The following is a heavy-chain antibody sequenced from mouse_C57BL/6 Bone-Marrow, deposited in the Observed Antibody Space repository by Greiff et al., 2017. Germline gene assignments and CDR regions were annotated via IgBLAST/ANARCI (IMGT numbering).Heavy chain of an antibody. J-gene: IGHJ3*01. CDR1: GFSLTSYG. V-gene: IGHV2-2*01. CDR2: IWSGGST. Sequence: QVQLQQSGPGLVQPSQSLSITCTASGFSLTSYGVHWVRQSPGKGLEWLGVIWSGGSTDYNAAFISRLSISKDNSKSQVFFKMNSLQAEDTAIYCFARTGNSCFAYWGQGTLVTVSA. CDR3: ARTGNSCFAY. D-gene: IGHD2-1*01.